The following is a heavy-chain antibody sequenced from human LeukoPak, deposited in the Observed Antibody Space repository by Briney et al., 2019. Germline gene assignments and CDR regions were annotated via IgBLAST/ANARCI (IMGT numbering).Heavy chain of an antibody. V-gene: IGHV4-30-4*07. CDR3: ARGLSGSYTHYFGY. D-gene: IGHD1-26*01. CDR2: IYYSGST. J-gene: IGHJ4*02. Sequence: NPSETLSLTCAVSGGSISIDGYSWSWIRQPPGKGLEWIGYIYYSGSTYYNPSLKSRLTISVDTSKNQFPLKLSSVTAADTAVYYCARGLSGSYTHYFGYWGQGTLVTVSS. CDR1: GGSISIDGYS.